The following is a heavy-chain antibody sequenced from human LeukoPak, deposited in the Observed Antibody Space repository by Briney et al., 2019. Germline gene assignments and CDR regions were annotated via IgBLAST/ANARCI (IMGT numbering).Heavy chain of an antibody. CDR1: GFTFDDYA. D-gene: IGHD3-10*01. Sequence: GRSLRLSCAASGFTFDDYAMHWVRQAPGKGLEWVSGINWNGGSTGYADSVKGRFTISRDNAKNSLYLQMNSLRAEDTAVYYCARDIDAVTMVRGVLLEDYYYMDVWGKGTTVTVSS. CDR2: INWNGGST. CDR3: ARDIDAVTMVRGVLLEDYYYMDV. V-gene: IGHV3-20*04. J-gene: IGHJ6*03.